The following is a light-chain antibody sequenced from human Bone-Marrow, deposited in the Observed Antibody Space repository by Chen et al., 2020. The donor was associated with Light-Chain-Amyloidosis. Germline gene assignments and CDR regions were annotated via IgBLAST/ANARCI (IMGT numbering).Light chain of an antibody. CDR1: NIGSTS. CDR2: DDS. Sequence: SYVLTQPSSVSVAPGQTATIACGGNNIGSTSVQWYQQTPGQAPLLVVYDDSDRPSGIPERLSGSNSGNTATLTISRVEAGDEADYYCQVWDRSSDRPVFGGGTKLPVL. CDR3: QVWDRSSDRPV. J-gene: IGLJ3*02. V-gene: IGLV3-21*02.